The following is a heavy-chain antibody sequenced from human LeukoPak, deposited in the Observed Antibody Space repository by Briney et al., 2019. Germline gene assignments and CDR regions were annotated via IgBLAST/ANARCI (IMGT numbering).Heavy chain of an antibody. J-gene: IGHJ4*02. CDR1: GFTFSSYW. V-gene: IGHV3-7*01. Sequence: PGGSLRLSCAASGFTFSSYWMSWVRQAPGKGLEWVASIKEDGSDKYYVDSVKGRFTISRDNAKNSLYLQMKSLRADDTAVYYCARDFGSLEDYFDYWGQGTLVTVSS. CDR3: ARDFGSLEDYFDY. CDR2: IKEDGSDK. D-gene: IGHD3-10*01.